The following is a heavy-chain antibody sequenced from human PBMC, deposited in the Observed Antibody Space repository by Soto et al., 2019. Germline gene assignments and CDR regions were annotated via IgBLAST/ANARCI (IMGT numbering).Heavy chain of an antibody. Sequence: QLQLQESGPGLVKPSETLSLTCSVSDDSINRDKYYWGWIRQPPGKGLEWIGSIYYRGNAYYNPSLQTRVTTSPDKSRSQFSLKRNSATAADSAVYFCAILEGLATISYYFDSWGPGALVTVSS. D-gene: IGHD3-9*01. J-gene: IGHJ4*02. CDR3: AILEGLATISYYFDS. CDR1: DDSINRDKYY. V-gene: IGHV4-39*01. CDR2: IYYRGNA.